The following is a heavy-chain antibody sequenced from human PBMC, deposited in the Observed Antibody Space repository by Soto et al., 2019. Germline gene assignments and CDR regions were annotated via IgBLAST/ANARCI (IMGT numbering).Heavy chain of an antibody. J-gene: IGHJ4*02. V-gene: IGHV4-39*02. CDR3: ATSGSFQAKYCFDY. CDR2: VYYTGKT. CDR1: GGSINSGDYY. Sequence: QLQLQESGPGLVKPSETLSLSCTVSGGSINSGDYYWAWIRQPPGKGLEWIGSVYYTGKTYSRPSLERRVTISIDTSKNHFSLDLRSVTAADTAVYYCATSGSFQAKYCFDYWGRGTLVTVSS. D-gene: IGHD2-15*01.